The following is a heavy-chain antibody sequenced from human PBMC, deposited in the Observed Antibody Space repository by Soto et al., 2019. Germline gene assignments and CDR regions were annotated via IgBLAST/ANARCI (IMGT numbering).Heavy chain of an antibody. V-gene: IGHV1-18*01. CDR3: ARGRYGDY. J-gene: IGHJ4*02. CDR1: GYGFTTYG. Sequence: QVHLVQSGAEVKKPGASVKVSCKGSGYGFTTYGITWVRQAPGQGLEWMAWISAHNGKTHYAQKLQARVTGTRDTSTSTAYMELRGLRSDDTAVYYCARGRYGDYWGQGALVTVSS. D-gene: IGHD1-1*01. CDR2: ISAHNGKT.